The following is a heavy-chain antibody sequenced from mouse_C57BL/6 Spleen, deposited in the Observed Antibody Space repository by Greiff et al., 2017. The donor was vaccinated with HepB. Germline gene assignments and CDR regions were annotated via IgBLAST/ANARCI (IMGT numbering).Heavy chain of an antibody. Sequence: EVKLQESGPGLVKPSQSLSLTCSVTGYSITSGYYWNWIRQFPGNKLEWMGYISYDGSNNYNPSLKNRISITRDTYKNQFFLKLNSVTTEDTATYYCARPIDGYYEFAYWGQGTLVTVSA. J-gene: IGHJ3*01. CDR2: ISYDGSN. CDR3: ARPIDGYYEFAY. D-gene: IGHD2-3*01. CDR1: GYSITSGYY. V-gene: IGHV3-6*01.